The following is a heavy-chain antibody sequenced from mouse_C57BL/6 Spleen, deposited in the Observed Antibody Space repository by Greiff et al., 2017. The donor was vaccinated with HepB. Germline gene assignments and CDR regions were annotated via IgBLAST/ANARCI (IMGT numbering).Heavy chain of an antibody. CDR3: ASFYYDYDEGVFAY. CDR2: IYPRSGNT. V-gene: IGHV1-81*01. J-gene: IGHJ3*01. D-gene: IGHD2-4*01. Sequence: QVQLKESGAELARPGASVKLSCKASGYTFTSYGISWVKQRTGQGLEWIGEIYPRSGNTYYNEKFKGKATLTADKSSSTAYMELRSLTSEDSAVYFCASFYYDYDEGVFAYWGQGTLVTVSA. CDR1: GYTFTSYG.